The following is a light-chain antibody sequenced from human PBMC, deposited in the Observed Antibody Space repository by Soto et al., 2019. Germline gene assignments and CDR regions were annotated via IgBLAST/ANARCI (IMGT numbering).Light chain of an antibody. CDR1: QSVSNDF. CDR2: GAS. Sequence: EIVLTQSPGILSLSPGQRVTLSCRASQSVSNDFLAWYQQKPGQAPRLLIYGASTRATDVPDRFSGSGSGADFTLTISRLEPEDFAVYYCQQYGSSPPSTFGQGTKVEMK. J-gene: IGKJ1*01. V-gene: IGKV3-20*01. CDR3: QQYGSSPPST.